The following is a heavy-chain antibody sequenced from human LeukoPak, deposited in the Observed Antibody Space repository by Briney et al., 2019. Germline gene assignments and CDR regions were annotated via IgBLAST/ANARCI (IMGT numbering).Heavy chain of an antibody. V-gene: IGHV1-2*02. J-gene: IGHJ6*03. Sequence: GASVKVSCKASGYTFTAYYMHWVRQAPGQGLEWMGWIKPNSGGTNYAQKFQGRVTMTRDTPISTAYMELSRLRSDDTAVYYCARDLRYSSGWSASGMDVWGKGTTVTISS. CDR1: GYTFTAYY. D-gene: IGHD6-19*01. CDR3: ARDLRYSSGWSASGMDV. CDR2: IKPNSGGT.